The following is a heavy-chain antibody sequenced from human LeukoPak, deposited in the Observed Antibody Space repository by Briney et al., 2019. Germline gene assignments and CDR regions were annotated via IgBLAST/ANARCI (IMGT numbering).Heavy chain of an antibody. CDR1: GFTFRSYE. V-gene: IGHV3-48*03. Sequence: GGSLRLSCAASGFTFRSYEMNWVRQAPGKGLEWVSYIDSGRGSSTNYADSGKGRFTISRDNAKNSLYLQMNSLRVEDTAIYYCPRDHSGWSLDPWGRGTLVTVSS. CDR3: PRDHSGWSLDP. J-gene: IGHJ5*02. D-gene: IGHD6-19*01. CDR2: IDSGRGSST.